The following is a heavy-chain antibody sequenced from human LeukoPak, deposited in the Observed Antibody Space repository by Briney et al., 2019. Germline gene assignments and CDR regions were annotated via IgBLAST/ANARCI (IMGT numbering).Heavy chain of an antibody. Sequence: KESGPTLVKPTQTLTLTCSFSGFSLSTSGMCVSWIRQPPGKALEWLARIDWDDYKYYSTSLKTRLTISKDTSKNQVVLTMINMDPVDTGTYYCARMIAVADHGFDYWGQGTLVTVPS. CDR1: GFSLSTSGMC. D-gene: IGHD6-19*01. CDR3: ARMIAVADHGFDY. J-gene: IGHJ4*02. CDR2: IDWDDYK. V-gene: IGHV2-70*11.